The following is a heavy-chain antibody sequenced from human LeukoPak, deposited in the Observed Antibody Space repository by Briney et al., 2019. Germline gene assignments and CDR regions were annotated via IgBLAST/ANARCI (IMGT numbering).Heavy chain of an antibody. D-gene: IGHD3-22*01. Sequence: SETLSLTCAVSGYSISSGYYWSWIRQPPGKGLEWIGYIYYSGSTNYNPSLKSRVTISVDTSKNQFSLKLSSVTAADTAVYYCARHAPYYYDSSGRGYFDYWGQGTLVTVPS. V-gene: IGHV4-59*08. CDR2: IYYSGST. J-gene: IGHJ4*02. CDR1: GYSISSGYY. CDR3: ARHAPYYYDSSGRGYFDY.